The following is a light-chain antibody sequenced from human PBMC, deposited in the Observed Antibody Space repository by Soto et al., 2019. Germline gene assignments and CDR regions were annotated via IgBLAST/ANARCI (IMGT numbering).Light chain of an antibody. CDR2: EDT. CDR3: YSPDSSGGI. Sequence: SYELTQPPSLSVSPGQTARITCSGDAFPKKYAYWYQQRSGQAPVLVIYEDTKRPSGIPERFSGSSSRTTATLTISGAHVEDEGDYFCYSPDSSGGIFGGGTKLTVL. J-gene: IGLJ2*01. V-gene: IGLV3-10*01. CDR1: AFPKKY.